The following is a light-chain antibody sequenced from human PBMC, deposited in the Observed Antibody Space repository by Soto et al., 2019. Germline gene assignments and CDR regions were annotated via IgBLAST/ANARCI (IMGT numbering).Light chain of an antibody. J-gene: IGLJ1*01. V-gene: IGLV1-40*01. CDR3: QSYDRSLNGYV. CDR1: SSNIGAGFD. CDR2: GNT. Sequence: QSVLTQSPSVSGAPGQRVTISCTGSSSNIGAGFDVYWYQQLPGTAPKLLIYGNTNRPSGVPDRFSGSKSGTSASLAITGLQAEDEADYYCQSYDRSLNGYVFGAGTKLTVL.